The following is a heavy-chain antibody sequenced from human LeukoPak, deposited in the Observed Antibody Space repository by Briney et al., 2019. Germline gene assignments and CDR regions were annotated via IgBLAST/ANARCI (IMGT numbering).Heavy chain of an antibody. Sequence: GGSLRLSCEASGFTFINYAMNWVRQAPEKGLEWVSTVSGPGTTTYYADSVKGRFNVSRDNSKNTVFLQMDSLRAEDTAVYYCATRRSGNYFATFDYWGQGILVTVSS. J-gene: IGHJ4*02. D-gene: IGHD3-22*01. V-gene: IGHV3-23*01. CDR1: GFTFINYA. CDR3: ATRRSGNYFATFDY. CDR2: VSGPGTTT.